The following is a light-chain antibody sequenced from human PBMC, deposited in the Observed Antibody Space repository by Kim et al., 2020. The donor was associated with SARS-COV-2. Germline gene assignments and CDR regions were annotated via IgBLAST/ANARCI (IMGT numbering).Light chain of an antibody. CDR3: QSYNNTLDGAWV. CDR1: SSIIATFD. CDR2: GGT. V-gene: IGLV1-40*01. Sequence: PGQRVTISCTGSSSIIATFDVHWYQHLPGAAPKLLIYGGTNRPSGVPDRFSGSKSGTSASLAITGLQAEDEAVYYCQSYNNTLDGAWVFGGGTQLTVL. J-gene: IGLJ3*02.